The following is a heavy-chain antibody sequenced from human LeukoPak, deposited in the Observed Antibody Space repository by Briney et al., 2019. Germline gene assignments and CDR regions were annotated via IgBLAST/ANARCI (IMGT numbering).Heavy chain of an antibody. CDR1: GFTFSHYA. Sequence: PGGSLRLSCATSGFTFSHYAMSWVRQAPGKGLEWVSAISASGGSTYYADSVTGRFTISRDNSNNTLYLLMNSLRAEDTAVYYCVKGDSAMVPSDYWGQGTLVTVSS. CDR2: ISASGGST. CDR3: VKGDSAMVPSDY. D-gene: IGHD5-18*01. J-gene: IGHJ4*02. V-gene: IGHV3-23*01.